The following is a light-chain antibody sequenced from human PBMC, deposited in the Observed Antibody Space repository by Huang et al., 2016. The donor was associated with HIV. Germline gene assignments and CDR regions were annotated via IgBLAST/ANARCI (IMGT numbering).Light chain of an antibody. V-gene: IGKV4-1*01. CDR1: QSVLFSSKNRNY. J-gene: IGKJ4*01. CDR2: WAA. Sequence: DIVMTQSPNSLAVSLGERATINCKSSQSVLFSSKNRNYLAWSQQKPGQPPKLLIYWAATRESGVPDRFSGSGSATDFTLTIRSLQAEDVADYYCQQYYSLPPSFGGGTKVEI. CDR3: QQYYSLPPS.